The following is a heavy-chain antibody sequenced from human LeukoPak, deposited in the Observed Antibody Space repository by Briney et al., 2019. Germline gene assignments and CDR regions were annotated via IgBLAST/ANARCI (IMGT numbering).Heavy chain of an antibody. CDR3: TRGGMFSMIDY. Sequence: ASVKVSCKASGYTFTGYYMHWVRQAPGQRREWMGWINPNSGATNYAQKFQGRVTMTRDTSISTAYMELSRQRSDDTPVYYCTRGGMFSMIDYWGQGTLVNVSS. CDR2: INPNSGAT. D-gene: IGHD3-16*01. CDR1: GYTFTGYY. J-gene: IGHJ4*02. V-gene: IGHV1-2*02.